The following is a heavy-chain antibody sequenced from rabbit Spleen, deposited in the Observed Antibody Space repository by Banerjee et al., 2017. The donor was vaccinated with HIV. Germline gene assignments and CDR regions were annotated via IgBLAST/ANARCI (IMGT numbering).Heavy chain of an antibody. CDR3: ARSVGSAYYYGMDL. V-gene: IGHV1S45*01. J-gene: IGHJ6*01. Sequence: QEQLKETGGGLVQPGGSLTLSCKASGFDFTSDYMSWVRQAPGKGLEWIACIYGGSSGHTYYASWAKGRFTISKTSSTTVTLQMSSLTGADTATYFCARSVGSAYYYGMDLWGQGTLVTVS. CDR1: GFDFTSDYM. CDR2: IYGGSSGHT. D-gene: IGHD4-2*01.